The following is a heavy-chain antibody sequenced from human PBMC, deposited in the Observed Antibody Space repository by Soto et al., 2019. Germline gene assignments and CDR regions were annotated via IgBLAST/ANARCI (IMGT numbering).Heavy chain of an antibody. CDR3: ARQPRILTGYSGHFDY. V-gene: IGHV4-4*02. CDR2: IYHTGRS. J-gene: IGHJ4*02. Sequence: SETLSLTCSVSGDSINDKNWWTWLRQPPGKRLEWIGDIYHTGRSSYNPSLKSRVTISVDTSKNQFSLKLSSVTAADTAVYYCARQPRILTGYSGHFDYRGQGTLVTVSS. CDR1: GDSINDKNW. D-gene: IGHD3-9*01.